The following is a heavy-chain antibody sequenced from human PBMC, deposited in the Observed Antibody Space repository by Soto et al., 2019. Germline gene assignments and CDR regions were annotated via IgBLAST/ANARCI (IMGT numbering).Heavy chain of an antibody. CDR1: EITFNNYR. CDR2: ISRSSGQI. CDR3: ARGCPSCNSVPCYGIRGMDV. D-gene: IGHD2-2*01. J-gene: IGHJ6*02. Sequence: EVQLVESGGGLVTPGGSLRLSCAASEITFNNYRMHWVRQAPGEGLEWVSSISRSSGQIHYADSVKGLFTIFRDDATNSTYLQMNSLRAEDTAVYFCARGCPSCNSVPCYGIRGMDVWGQGPTVTVSS. V-gene: IGHV3-21*02.